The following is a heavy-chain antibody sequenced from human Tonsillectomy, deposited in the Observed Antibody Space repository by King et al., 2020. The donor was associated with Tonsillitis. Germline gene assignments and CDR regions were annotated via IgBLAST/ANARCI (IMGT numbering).Heavy chain of an antibody. CDR2: IYPGDSDT. CDR1: GYSFTSYW. V-gene: IGHV5-51*01. D-gene: IGHD6-13*01. Sequence: EVQLVESGAEVKKPGESLKISCKGSGYSFTSYWIGWVRQMPGKGLEWMGIIYPGDSDTRYSPSFQGQVTISADKSISTAYLQWSSLKASDTAMYYCARRRRKAAADHSFDYWGQGTLVTVSS. J-gene: IGHJ4*02. CDR3: ARRRRKAAADHSFDY.